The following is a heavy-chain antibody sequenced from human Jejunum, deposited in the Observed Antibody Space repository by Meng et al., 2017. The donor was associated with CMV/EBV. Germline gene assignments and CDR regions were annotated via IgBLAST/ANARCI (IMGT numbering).Heavy chain of an antibody. CDR2: IRLDATDK. CDR3: ARDVPDHYSPNY. Sequence: QMQLVESGGGVVQPGGCLRLSCAASGFSFSTYSMYWVRQAPGKGLEWVSFIRLDATDKFYADSVKGRFTISRDNSKNMLYLQMSSLRTEDTAVYYCARDVPDHYSPNYWGQGTLGTVSS. V-gene: IGHV3-30*02. J-gene: IGHJ4*02. D-gene: IGHD4-11*01. CDR1: GFSFSTYS.